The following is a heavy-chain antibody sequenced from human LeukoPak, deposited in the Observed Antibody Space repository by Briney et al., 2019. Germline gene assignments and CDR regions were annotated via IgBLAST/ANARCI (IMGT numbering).Heavy chain of an antibody. V-gene: IGHV4-30-2*01. CDR1: GGSISSGGHY. D-gene: IGHD6-13*01. CDR3: ASLAYSSSWYYVN. CDR2: IYHSGST. Sequence: SQTLSLTCTVSGGSISSGGHYWSWIRQPPGKGLEWIGYIYHSGSTYYNPSLKSRVTMSVDTSKNQFSLKLSSVTAADTAVYYCASLAYSSSWYYVNWGQGTLVTVSS. J-gene: IGHJ4*02.